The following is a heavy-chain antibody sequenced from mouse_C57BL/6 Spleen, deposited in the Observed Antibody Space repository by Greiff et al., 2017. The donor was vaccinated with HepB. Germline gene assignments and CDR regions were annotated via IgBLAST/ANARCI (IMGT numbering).Heavy chain of an antibody. J-gene: IGHJ2*01. Sequence: QVQLQQSGPELVKPGASVKISCKASGYSFTSYYIHWVKQRPGQGLEWIGWIYPGSGNTKYNEKFKGKATLTADTSSSTAYMQLSSLTSEDSAVYYCARWKDYDDYFDYWGQGTTLTVSS. D-gene: IGHD2-4*01. CDR2: IYPGSGNT. CDR3: ARWKDYDDYFDY. V-gene: IGHV1-66*01. CDR1: GYSFTSYY.